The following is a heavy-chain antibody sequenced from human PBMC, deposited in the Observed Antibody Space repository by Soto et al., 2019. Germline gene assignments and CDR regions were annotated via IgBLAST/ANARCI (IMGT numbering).Heavy chain of an antibody. CDR1: GYTFTSYD. Sequence: QVQLVQSGAEVKKPGASVKVSCKASGYTFTSYDINWVRQATGQGLEWMGWMNPNSGNTGYAQKFQGRVTMTRNTSISTAYMELGSLRSEATAVNDCAGCPVSWYYYYMEVWGKGTTVTVSS. CDR3: AGCPVSWYYYYMEV. J-gene: IGHJ6*03. D-gene: IGHD6-13*01. CDR2: MNPNSGNT. V-gene: IGHV1-8*01.